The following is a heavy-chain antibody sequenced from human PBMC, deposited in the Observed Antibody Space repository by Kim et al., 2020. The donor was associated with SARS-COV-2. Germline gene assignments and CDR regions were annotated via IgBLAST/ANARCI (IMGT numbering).Heavy chain of an antibody. CDR1: GFTFSSYG. CDR2: RWYDGSNK. Sequence: GGSLRLSCAASGFTFSSYGMDWVRQAPGKGMEWVAVRWYDGSNKYYADSVKGRLSISRDNSKNTLYMQMNSLRAEDTAGYYCARDRLSRSMITFGGGID. V-gene: IGHV3-33*01. D-gene: IGHD3-16*01. J-gene: IGHJ4*01. CDR3: ARDRLSRSMITFGGGID.